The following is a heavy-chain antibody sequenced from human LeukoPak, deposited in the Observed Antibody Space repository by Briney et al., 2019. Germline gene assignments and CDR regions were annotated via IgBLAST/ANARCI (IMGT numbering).Heavy chain of an antibody. D-gene: IGHD4-17*01. CDR2: INHSGST. V-gene: IGHV4-34*09. J-gene: IGHJ4*02. Sequence: SETLSLTCAVYGGSFSGYYWSWIRQPPGKGLEWIGEINHSGSTNYNPSLKSRVTISVDTPKNQFSLKLSSVTAADTAVYYCARVTTRGPNMVDYWGQGTLVTVSS. CDR1: GGSFSGYY. CDR3: ARVTTRGPNMVDY.